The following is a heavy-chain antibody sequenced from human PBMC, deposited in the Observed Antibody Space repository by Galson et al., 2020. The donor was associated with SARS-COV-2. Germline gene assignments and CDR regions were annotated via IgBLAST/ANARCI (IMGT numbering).Heavy chain of an antibody. CDR2: IHYTGST. J-gene: IGHJ4*02. D-gene: IGHD4-17*01. CDR1: GDSISSYY. V-gene: IGHV4-59*01. CDR3: ARNYGDSYY. Sequence: SETLSLTCTVSGDSISSYYWSWIRQPPGKGLEWIGYIHYTGSTNYNPSLKSRVTISLDTSKNQFSLKLSSVTAADTAVYYCARNYGDSYYWGQGTLVTVSS.